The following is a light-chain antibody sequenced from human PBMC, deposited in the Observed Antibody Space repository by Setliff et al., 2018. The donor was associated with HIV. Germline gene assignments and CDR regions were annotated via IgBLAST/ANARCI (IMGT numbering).Light chain of an antibody. CDR2: EVN. V-gene: IGLV2-14*02. CDR3: ASWDDSLNGQV. CDR1: SNDIGAYNL. Sequence: QSALTQPASVSGSPGQSITISCTGTSNDIGAYNLVSWYQQHPGKAPKLVIYEVNKRPSGISSRFSASKSGTSASLAISGLQSEDEADYYCASWDDSLNGQVFGTGTKVTVL. J-gene: IGLJ1*01.